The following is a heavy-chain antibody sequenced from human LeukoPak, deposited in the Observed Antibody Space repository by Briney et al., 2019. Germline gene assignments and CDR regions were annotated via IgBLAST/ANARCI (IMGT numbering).Heavy chain of an antibody. CDR2: IRYDGSNK. V-gene: IGHV3-30*02. J-gene: IGHJ4*02. CDR1: GFTFSSYG. CDR3: ARDHSIYGDYDPFDY. Sequence: PGGSLRLSCAASGFTFSSYGMHWVRQAPGEGLDWVAFIRYDGSNKYYADSVKGRFTLSRDNSKNTLYLQMNSLRAEDTAVYYCARDHSIYGDYDPFDYWGQGTLVTVSS. D-gene: IGHD4-17*01.